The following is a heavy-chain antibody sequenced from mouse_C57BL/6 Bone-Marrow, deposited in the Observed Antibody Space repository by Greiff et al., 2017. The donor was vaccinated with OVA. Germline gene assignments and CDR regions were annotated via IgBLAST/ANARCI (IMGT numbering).Heavy chain of an antibody. CDR1: GFTFTNYW. V-gene: IGHV6-3*01. Sequence: EVKLMESGAGLAQPGGSMKLSCVASGFTFTNYWMNWVRQSPEKGLEWVGQISPKSDNYATHYAESVKGRFTISRDNSKSTVYLKMNNLRAEDTGIYYCTTWCAYWGQGTRVTVSA. CDR3: TTWCAY. J-gene: IGHJ3*01. CDR2: ISPKSDNYAT.